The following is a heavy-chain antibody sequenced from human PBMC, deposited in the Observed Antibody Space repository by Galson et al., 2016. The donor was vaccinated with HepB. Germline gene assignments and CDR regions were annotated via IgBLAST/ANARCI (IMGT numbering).Heavy chain of an antibody. D-gene: IGHD3-22*01. CDR1: GFTFSSYY. Sequence: SLRLSCAASGFTFSSYYMTWVRQDPGKGLEWVAKIQQDGSEKYYVDSVKGRFTISRDNAKNSLYLQINSLRAEDTAVYYCATFPVGYYEGDYELFDYWGQGTLVTVSS. V-gene: IGHV3-7*01. CDR2: IQQDGSEK. CDR3: ATFPVGYYEGDYELFDY. J-gene: IGHJ4*02.